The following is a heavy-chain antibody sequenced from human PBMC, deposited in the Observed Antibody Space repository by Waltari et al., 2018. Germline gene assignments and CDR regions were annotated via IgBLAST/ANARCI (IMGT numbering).Heavy chain of an antibody. D-gene: IGHD6-13*01. J-gene: IGHJ4*02. V-gene: IGHV3-21*01. Sequence: EVQLVESGGGLVKHGGSLRLSCAASGFTFSSYSLNWVRQAPGKGLEWVSSISSSSSYIYYADSVKGRFTISRDNAKNSLYLQMNSLRAEDTAVYYCARADRQLANYWGQGTLVTVSS. CDR2: ISSSSSYI. CDR3: ARADRQLANY. CDR1: GFTFSSYS.